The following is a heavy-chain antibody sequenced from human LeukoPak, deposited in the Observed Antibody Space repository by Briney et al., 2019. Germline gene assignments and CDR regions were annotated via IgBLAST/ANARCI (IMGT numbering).Heavy chain of an antibody. J-gene: IGHJ4*02. V-gene: IGHV3-48*01. CDR3: AKENILTGYYSLDY. Sequence: GGSLRLSCAASGFSFSSYRMNWVRQAPGKGLEWVSYISSSSSTIYYADSVKGRFTISRDNAKNSLYLQMNSLRAEDTALYYCAKENILTGYYSLDYWGQGTLVTVSS. CDR2: ISSSSSTI. CDR1: GFSFSSYR. D-gene: IGHD3-9*01.